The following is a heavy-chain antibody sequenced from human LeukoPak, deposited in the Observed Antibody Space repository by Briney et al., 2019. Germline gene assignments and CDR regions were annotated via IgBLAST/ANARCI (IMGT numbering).Heavy chain of an antibody. J-gene: IGHJ4*02. D-gene: IGHD5-24*01. CDR2: ISAYNGNT. CDR3: ARVRMATIDY. V-gene: IGHV1-18*01. CDR1: GSTFTSYG. Sequence: GASVTVSCKASGSTFTSYGISWVRHAPGQGLEWVGWISAYNGNTNYAQKLQGRGTMTTDTSTSPAYMDLMRLTSDDTAVYYCARVRMATIDYWGQGTLVTVSS.